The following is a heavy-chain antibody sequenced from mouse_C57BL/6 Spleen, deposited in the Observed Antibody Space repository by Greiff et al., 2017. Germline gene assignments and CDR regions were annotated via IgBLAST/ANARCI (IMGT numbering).Heavy chain of an antibody. Sequence: EVKLVESGGGLVKPGGSLKLSCAASGFTFSSYAMSWVRQTPEKRLEWVATISDGGSYTYYPDNVKGRFTISRDNAKNNLYLQMSHLKSEDTAMYYCARGYSLHWYFDVWGTGTTVTVSS. CDR3: ARGYSLHWYFDV. V-gene: IGHV5-4*03. J-gene: IGHJ1*03. CDR1: GFTFSSYA. CDR2: ISDGGSYT. D-gene: IGHD2-12*01.